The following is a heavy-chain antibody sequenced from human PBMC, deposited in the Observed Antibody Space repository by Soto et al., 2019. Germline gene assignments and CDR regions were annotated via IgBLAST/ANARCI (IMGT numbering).Heavy chain of an antibody. Sequence: PGEYLKISCKGSGYSFDDYWMNRVPQKPGKGLGWEWRIVSNDSQPYYSPSFRGNVTISATKSITTVSLQWSSLRASDTAMYYCARQIYDSETSPNFQYYFDSWGQGTPVTVSS. J-gene: IGHJ4*02. CDR1: GYSFDDYW. V-gene: IGHV5-10-1*01. CDR3: ARQIYDSETSPNFQYYFDS. CDR2: IVSNDSQP. D-gene: IGHD2-21*02.